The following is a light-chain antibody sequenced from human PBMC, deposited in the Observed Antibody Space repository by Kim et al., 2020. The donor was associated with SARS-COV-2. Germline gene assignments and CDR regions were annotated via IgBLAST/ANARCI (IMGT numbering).Light chain of an antibody. V-gene: IGKV3-15*01. CDR3: QQYNNWLT. CDR2: GAS. CDR1: QSISNK. Sequence: SVSPGERATLSCRASQSISNKLAWYQQKPGQAPRLLIYGASTRATGIPTRFSGSGSGTEFTLTISSLQSEDFAVYHCQQYNNWLTFGGGTKVDIK. J-gene: IGKJ4*01.